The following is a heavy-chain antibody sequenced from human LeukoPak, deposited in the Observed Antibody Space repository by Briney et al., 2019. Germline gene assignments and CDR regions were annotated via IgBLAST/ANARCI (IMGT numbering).Heavy chain of an antibody. J-gene: IGHJ4*02. D-gene: IGHD3-9*01. Sequence: ASVKVSCKAAGGTFSSYAISWVRQAPGQGLEWMGGIIPIFGTANYAQKFQGRVRITADESTSTAYMELSSLRSDDTAVYYCARVGVEGYFDWLLNYWGQGTLVTVSS. CDR2: IIPIFGTA. CDR3: ARVGVEGYFDWLLNY. CDR1: GGTFSSYA. V-gene: IGHV1-69*01.